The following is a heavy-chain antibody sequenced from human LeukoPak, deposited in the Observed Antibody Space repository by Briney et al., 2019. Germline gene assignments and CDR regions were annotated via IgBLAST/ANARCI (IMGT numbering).Heavy chain of an antibody. V-gene: IGHV3-23*01. CDR1: GFTFSSYA. Sequence: GGSLRLSCAASGFTFSSYAMSWVRQAPGKGLEWVSAISGSGGSTYYADSVKGRFTISRDNSKNTLYLQMNSLRAEDTAVYYCARRPSGGGSYWSLPLGYFDYWGQGTLVTVSS. CDR2: ISGSGGST. CDR3: ARRPSGGGSYWSLPLGYFDY. J-gene: IGHJ4*02. D-gene: IGHD1-26*01.